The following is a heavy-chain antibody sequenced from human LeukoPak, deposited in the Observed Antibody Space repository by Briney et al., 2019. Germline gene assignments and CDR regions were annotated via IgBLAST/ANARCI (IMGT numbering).Heavy chain of an antibody. V-gene: IGHV3-48*03. CDR2: ISGSGSTI. D-gene: IGHD1-26*01. CDR3: ASLGWVGAGLSDAFDI. J-gene: IGHJ3*02. Sequence: GGSLRLSCAASGFTFSSYEMNWVRQAPGKGLEWVSYISGSGSTIYYADSVKGRFTISRDNAKNSLYLQMNSLRAEDTAVYYCASLGWVGAGLSDAFDIWGQGTMVTVSS. CDR1: GFTFSSYE.